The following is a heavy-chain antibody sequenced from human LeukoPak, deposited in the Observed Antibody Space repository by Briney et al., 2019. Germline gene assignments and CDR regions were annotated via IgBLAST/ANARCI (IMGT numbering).Heavy chain of an antibody. J-gene: IGHJ4*02. CDR2: IYPGDSDT. V-gene: IGHV5-51*01. D-gene: IGHD1-1*01. CDR3: VRRTTITTRGATDY. CDR1: GYSFSIYW. Sequence: GASLQISCNASGYSFSIYWIGWVRQMPGKGLEWMGIIYPGDSDTRYRPSFQGQVTMSADKSNSTAYLQWGSLKASDTAIYYCVRRTTITTRGATDYWGQGTLVTVSS.